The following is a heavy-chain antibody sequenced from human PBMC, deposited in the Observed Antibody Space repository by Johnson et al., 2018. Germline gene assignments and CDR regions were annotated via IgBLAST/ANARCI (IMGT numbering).Heavy chain of an antibody. CDR1: GFIFSNAW. Sequence: EVQLVETGGGLVKPGGSLRLSCAASGFIFSNAWMNWVRQAPGKGLEWVGRIKSKTDGGTTDYAAPVKGRFSIARDDSKNTLYLQMNSLKTEDTAVYFCTKVSATAVNTRRVFGAFDIWGQGTMVTVSS. CDR2: IKSKTDGGTT. CDR3: TKVSATAVNTRRVFGAFDI. V-gene: IGHV3-15*07. J-gene: IGHJ3*02. D-gene: IGHD4-17*01.